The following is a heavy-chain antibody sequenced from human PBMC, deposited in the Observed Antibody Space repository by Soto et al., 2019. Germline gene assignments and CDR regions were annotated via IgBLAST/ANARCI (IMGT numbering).Heavy chain of an antibody. CDR3: ALHYGSGSNYYYYYGMDV. CDR2: IIPIFGTA. Sequence: QVQLVQSGAEVKKPGSSVKVSCKASGGTFSSYAISWVRQAPGQGLEWMGGIIPIFGTANYAQKFQGRVTITADESTSTAYMELSSMRCAETAVDYCALHYGSGSNYYYYYGMDVWGQGTTVTVSS. J-gene: IGHJ6*02. D-gene: IGHD3-10*01. V-gene: IGHV1-69*12. CDR1: GGTFSSYA.